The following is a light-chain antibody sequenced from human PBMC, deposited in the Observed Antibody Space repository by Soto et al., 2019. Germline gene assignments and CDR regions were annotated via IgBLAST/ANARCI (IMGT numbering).Light chain of an antibody. V-gene: IGKV3-20*01. CDR2: GAS. CDR3: QQYGSSPPFT. J-gene: IGKJ3*01. Sequence: EIVMTQSPGTLSLSPGEVATLSCRASQSVSGSYLAWYQQKPGQAPRLVIYGASSRATGIPDRFSGSGSGTDFTLTISRLEPEDFAVYYCQQYGSSPPFTFGPGTKVDIK. CDR1: QSVSGSY.